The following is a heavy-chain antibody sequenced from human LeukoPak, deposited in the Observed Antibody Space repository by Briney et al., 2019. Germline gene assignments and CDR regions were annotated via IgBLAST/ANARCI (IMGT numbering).Heavy chain of an antibody. V-gene: IGHV3-11*04. D-gene: IGHD2-21*01. J-gene: IGHJ2*01. CDR1: GFTFSDYY. Sequence: GGSLRLSCAASGFTFSDYYMSWIRQAPGKGLEWVSYISSPATDFYAGSVKGRFTISRDNVLNSLSLEMTSLRAEDTAVYYCARVSKSICFDLWGRGTLVTVSS. CDR3: ARVSKSICFDL. CDR2: ISSPATD.